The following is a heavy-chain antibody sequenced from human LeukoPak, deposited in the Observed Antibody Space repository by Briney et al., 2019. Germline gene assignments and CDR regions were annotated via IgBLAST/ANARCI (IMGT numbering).Heavy chain of an antibody. CDR2: IRSKAYGGTT. Sequence: GRSLRLSCTASGFSFGDYGLSWVRQAPGKGLEWVGFIRSKAYGGTTEYAASVKGRFTISRDDSKTIAYLRMNSLKTEDTAVYYCTRAVYPSGSQYPPYYFDCWGQGTLVTVSS. J-gene: IGHJ4*02. V-gene: IGHV3-49*04. CDR1: GFSFGDYG. D-gene: IGHD3-10*01. CDR3: TRAVYPSGSQYPPYYFDC.